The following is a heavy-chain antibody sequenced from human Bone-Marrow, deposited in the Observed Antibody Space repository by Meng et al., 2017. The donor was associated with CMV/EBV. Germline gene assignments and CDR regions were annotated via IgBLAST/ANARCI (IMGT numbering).Heavy chain of an antibody. CDR1: GYTLTSYD. Sequence: GESLKISCATSGYTLTSYDISWVRQAPGKGLEWVAMINPDGSGNYYVDSVKGRFTISRDNAKNSLYLQMNSLRAEDTAVYYCARDWGASQSSNDYWGQGTLVTVSS. J-gene: IGHJ4*02. CDR2: INPDGSGN. D-gene: IGHD3-16*01. CDR3: ARDWGASQSSNDY. V-gene: IGHV3-7*01.